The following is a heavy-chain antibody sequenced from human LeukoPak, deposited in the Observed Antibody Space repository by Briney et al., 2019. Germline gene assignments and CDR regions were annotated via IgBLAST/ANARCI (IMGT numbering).Heavy chain of an antibody. CDR3: AREEDGYNYYFDY. V-gene: IGHV4-38-2*02. Sequence: SETLSPTCTVSGYSISSGYYWGWIRQPPGKGLEWIGSIYHSGSTYYNPSLKSRVTISVDTSKNQFSLKLSSVTAADTAVYYCAREEDGYNYYFDYWGQGTLVTVSP. J-gene: IGHJ4*02. CDR1: GYSISSGYY. CDR2: IYHSGST. D-gene: IGHD5-24*01.